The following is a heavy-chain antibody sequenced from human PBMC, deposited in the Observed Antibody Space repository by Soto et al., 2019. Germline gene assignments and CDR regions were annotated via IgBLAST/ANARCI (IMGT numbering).Heavy chain of an antibody. J-gene: IGHJ6*02. D-gene: IGHD3-3*01. CDR1: GYTFTSYW. CDR2: MDPNSGST. Sequence: ASVKVSCQASGYTFTSYWVQCVRQAPVQGLEWLGWMDPNSGSTGYAQNFQGRITMTRNISRNTAHMELSSLQSEDTAVYYCARERKFDFWRKGLDVWGQGTTVTVSS. V-gene: IGHV1-8*02. CDR3: ARERKFDFWRKGLDV.